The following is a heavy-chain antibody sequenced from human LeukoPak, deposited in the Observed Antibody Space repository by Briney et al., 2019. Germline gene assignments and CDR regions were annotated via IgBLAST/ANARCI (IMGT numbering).Heavy chain of an antibody. D-gene: IGHD6-19*01. J-gene: IGHJ5*02. Sequence: PSETLSLTCTVSGGSISSYYWSWIRQPAGKGLEWIGRIYTSGSTNYNPSLKSRVTMSVDTSKNQFSLKLSSVTAADTAVYYCAGNYAGYSSGWYGRFDPWGQGTLVTVS. CDR1: GGSISSYY. CDR3: AGNYAGYSSGWYGRFDP. V-gene: IGHV4-4*07. CDR2: IYTSGST.